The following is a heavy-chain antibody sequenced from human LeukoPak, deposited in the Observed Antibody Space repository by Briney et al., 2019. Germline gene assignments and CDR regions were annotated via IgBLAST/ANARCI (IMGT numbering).Heavy chain of an antibody. CDR2: IGSDGRST. D-gene: IGHD6-19*01. CDR3: ARLSSSGWRNFHY. Sequence: PGGSLRLSCAASGFTFNTYAIYWVRQAPGKGLECVSGIGSDGRSTYYANSVKGRFTISRDNSENTVYLQMGSLRGEDMAVYYCARLSSSGWRNFHYWGQETLVTVSS. CDR1: GFTFNTYA. J-gene: IGHJ4*02. V-gene: IGHV3-64*01.